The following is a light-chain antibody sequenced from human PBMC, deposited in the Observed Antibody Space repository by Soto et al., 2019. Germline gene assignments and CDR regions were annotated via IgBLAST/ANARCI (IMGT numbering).Light chain of an antibody. V-gene: IGKV2-30*01. CDR3: MQGTHWPQT. CDR2: KVS. CDR1: QSLVCSDGHTH. J-gene: IGKJ1*01. Sequence: DVVMSQPPLSLPVTLGHPASISCRSCQSLVCSDGHTHLNWFQQRPGQSPRRLICKVSNRDSGVPNRIGGSGSGTDSTLKISRVEAGDVGPYYCMQGTHWPQTFGQGTKVE.